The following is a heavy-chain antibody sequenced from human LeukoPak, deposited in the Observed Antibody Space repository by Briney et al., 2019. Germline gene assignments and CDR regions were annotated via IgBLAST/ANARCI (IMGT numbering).Heavy chain of an antibody. CDR3: ARDFNGGSYNI. D-gene: IGHD1-26*01. J-gene: IGHJ3*02. V-gene: IGHV1-69*13. CDR2: IIPIFGTA. Sequence: GASVKVSCKASGGTFSSYAISWVRQAPGQGLEWMGGIIPIFGTANYAQKFRGRVTITADESTSTAYMELSSLRSEDTAVYYCARDFNGGSYNIWGQGTMVTVSS. CDR1: GGTFSSYA.